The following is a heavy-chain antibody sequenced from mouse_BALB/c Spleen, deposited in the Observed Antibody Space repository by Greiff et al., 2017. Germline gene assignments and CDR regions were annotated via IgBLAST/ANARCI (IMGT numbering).Heavy chain of an antibody. CDR1: GFSLTSYG. CDR2: IWSGGST. V-gene: IGHV2-2*02. CDR3: ARNRGGVMFAY. D-gene: IGHD2-1*01. Sequence: VKLMESGPGLVQPSQSLSITCTVSGFSLTSYGVHWVRQSPGKGLEWLGVIWSGGSTDYNAAFISRLSISKDNSKSQVFFKMNSLQANDTAIYYCARNRGGVMFAYWGQGTLVTVSA. J-gene: IGHJ3*01.